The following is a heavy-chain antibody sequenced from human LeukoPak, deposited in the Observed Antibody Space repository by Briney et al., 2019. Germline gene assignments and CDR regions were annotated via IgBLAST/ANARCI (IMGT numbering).Heavy chain of an antibody. CDR1: GFTFSSYA. Sequence: GGSLRLSCAASGFTFSSYAMSWVRQAPGKGLEWVSAISGSGGSTYYADSVKGRFTISRDNSKNTLYLQMNSLRAEDTAVYYRAKDLAILTGYDWFDPWGQGTLVTVSS. CDR2: ISGSGGST. J-gene: IGHJ5*02. CDR3: AKDLAILTGYDWFDP. V-gene: IGHV3-23*01. D-gene: IGHD3-9*01.